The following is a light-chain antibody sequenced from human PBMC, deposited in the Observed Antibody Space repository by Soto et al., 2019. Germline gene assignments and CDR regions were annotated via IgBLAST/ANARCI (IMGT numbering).Light chain of an antibody. CDR3: QHYHNLPFT. CDR2: DAA. CDR1: QSISTY. J-gene: IGKJ3*01. V-gene: IGKV1-33*01. Sequence: DIQMTQSPSSLSASIGDRVTITCRPSQSISTYLHWYQQKPGKAPKLLIYDAANLQTGVPSRFSGGGSGTHFALTISSLQPEDIATYYCQHYHNLPFTFGPGTKVDVK.